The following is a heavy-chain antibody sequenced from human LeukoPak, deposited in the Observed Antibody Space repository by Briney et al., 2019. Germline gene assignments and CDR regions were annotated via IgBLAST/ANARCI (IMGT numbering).Heavy chain of an antibody. D-gene: IGHD2-21*01. Sequence: SETLSLTCAVYGGSFSGYYWSWIRQPPGKGLEWIGEINHSGSTNYNPSLKSRVTISVDTSKNQFSLKVSSVTAADTAVYYCARVPSVIDAFDIWGQGTMVTVSS. CDR1: GGSFSGYY. V-gene: IGHV4-34*01. J-gene: IGHJ3*02. CDR2: INHSGST. CDR3: ARVPSVIDAFDI.